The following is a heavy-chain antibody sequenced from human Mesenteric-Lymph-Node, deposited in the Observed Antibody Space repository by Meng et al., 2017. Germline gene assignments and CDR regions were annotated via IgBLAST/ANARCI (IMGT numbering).Heavy chain of an antibody. J-gene: IGHJ4*02. Sequence: QEQLVQSGSELKKPGASVTVSCKASGYTFTTYATNWVRQAPGQGLEWMGWINTKTGNPTYAQGFTGRFVFSLDTSVSTAYLQISSLKAEDTAVYYCARDLVGATRGYWGQGTLVTAPQ. CDR3: ARDLVGATRGY. CDR2: INTKTGNP. CDR1: GYTFTTYA. D-gene: IGHD1-26*01. V-gene: IGHV7-4-1*02.